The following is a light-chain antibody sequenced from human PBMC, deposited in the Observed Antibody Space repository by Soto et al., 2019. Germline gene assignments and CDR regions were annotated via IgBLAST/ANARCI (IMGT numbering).Light chain of an antibody. CDR3: CSYTSSSSYV. J-gene: IGLJ1*01. Sequence: QSALTPPASVSGSPGQSITISCTGTSSDVGDYNYVSWYQQHPGKAPKLMIYDVSNRPSGVSNRFSGAKSGNTASLTISGLQAEDEADYYCCSYTSSSSYVFGTGTKVTVL. CDR1: SSDVGDYNY. CDR2: DVS. V-gene: IGLV2-14*01.